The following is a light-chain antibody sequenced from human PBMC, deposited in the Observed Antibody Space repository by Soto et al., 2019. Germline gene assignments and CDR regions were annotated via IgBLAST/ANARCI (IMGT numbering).Light chain of an antibody. CDR1: QSVLYSSNNKNY. J-gene: IGKJ1*01. Sequence: DIVMTQSPDSLAVSLGERATINCESSQSVLYSSNNKNYLAWYQQKPGQPPKLLIYWASTRESGVPDRFSGSGSGTDFTLTISSLQAEDVAVYYCQQYYNAPQTFGQGTKVEIK. CDR3: QQYYNAPQT. CDR2: WAS. V-gene: IGKV4-1*01.